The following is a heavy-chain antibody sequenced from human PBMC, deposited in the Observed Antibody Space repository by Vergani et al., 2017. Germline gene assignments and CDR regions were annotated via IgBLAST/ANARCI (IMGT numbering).Heavy chain of an antibody. D-gene: IGHD2-8*01. CDR2: INPSGGST. CDR1: GYTFTGYY. CDR3: ASRYCTNGVCYRKDYYYYGMDV. Sequence: QVQLVQSGAEVKKPGASVKVSCKASGYTFTGYYMHWVRQAPGQGLEWMGIINPSGGSTSYAQKFQGRVTMTRDTSTSTVYMELSSLRSEDTAVYYCASRYCTNGVCYRKDYYYYGMDVWGQGTTVTVSS. V-gene: IGHV1-46*01. J-gene: IGHJ6*02.